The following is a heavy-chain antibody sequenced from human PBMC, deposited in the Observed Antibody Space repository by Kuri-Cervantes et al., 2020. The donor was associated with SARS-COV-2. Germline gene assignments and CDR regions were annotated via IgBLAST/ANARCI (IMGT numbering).Heavy chain of an antibody. CDR3: ARDGNYGGNSGFDY. CDR1: GGSISSYY. D-gene: IGHD4-23*01. J-gene: IGHJ4*02. CDR2: IYYSGST. Sequence: SETLSLTCTFSGGSISSYYWSWIRQPPGKGLEWIGYIYYSGSTNYNPSLKSRVTISVDTSKNQFSLKLSSVTAADTAVYYCARDGNYGGNSGFDYWGQGTLVTVSS. V-gene: IGHV4-59*01.